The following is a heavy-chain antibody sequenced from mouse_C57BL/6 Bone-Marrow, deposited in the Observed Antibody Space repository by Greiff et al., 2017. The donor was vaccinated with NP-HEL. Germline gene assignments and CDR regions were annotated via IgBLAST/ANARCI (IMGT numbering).Heavy chain of an antibody. CDR3: TGYYYGSSWGYFDV. CDR2: IRLKSDTYAT. Sequence: EVKLLESGGGLVQPGGSMKLSCVASGFTFSNYWMNWVRQSPEKGLEWVAQIRLKSDTYATHSAESVKGRFTISRDDSKSSVYLQMNNLRAEDTGIYYCTGYYYGSSWGYFDVWGTGTTVTVSS. D-gene: IGHD1-1*01. V-gene: IGHV6-3*01. CDR1: GFTFSNYW. J-gene: IGHJ1*03.